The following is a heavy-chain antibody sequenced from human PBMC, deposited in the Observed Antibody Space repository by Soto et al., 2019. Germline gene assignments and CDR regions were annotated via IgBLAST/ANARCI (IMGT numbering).Heavy chain of an antibody. V-gene: IGHV4-30-4*01. J-gene: IGHJ6*02. Sequence: SETLSLTCTVSGGSISSGDYYWSWIRQPPGKGLEWIGYIYYSGSTYYNPSLKSRVTISVDTSKNQFSLKLSSVTAADTAVYYCATSTVTNYYYYGMDVWGQGTTVTVS. CDR2: IYYSGST. CDR3: ATSTVTNYYYYGMDV. CDR1: GGSISSGDYY. D-gene: IGHD4-4*01.